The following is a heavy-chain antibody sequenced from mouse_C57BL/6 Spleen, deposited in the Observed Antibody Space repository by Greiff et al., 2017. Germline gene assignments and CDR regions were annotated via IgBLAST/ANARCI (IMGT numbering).Heavy chain of an antibody. J-gene: IGHJ1*03. CDR2: ISSGGDYI. CDR1: GFTFSSYA. D-gene: IGHD1-1*01. CDR3: TRPGSSWYFDG. V-gene: IGHV5-9-1*02. Sequence: EVMLVESGAGLVKPGGSLKLSCAASGFTFSSYAMSWVRQTPEKRLEWVAYISSGGDYIYYADTVKGPFTISRDNARNTHYLQMSRLKSEDTAMYYGTRPGSSWYFDGWGTGTTVTVSS.